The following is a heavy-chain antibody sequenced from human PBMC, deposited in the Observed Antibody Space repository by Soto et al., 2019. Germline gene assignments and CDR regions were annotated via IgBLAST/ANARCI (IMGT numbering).Heavy chain of an antibody. V-gene: IGHV1-8*01. J-gene: IGHJ5*02. D-gene: IGHD2-2*01. CDR1: GYTFTSYD. CDR2: MNPNSGNT. CDR3: ARGDYCISTSCYVGWFDP. Sequence: QVQLVQSGAEVKKPGASVKVSCKASGYTFTSYDINWVRQATGQGLEWMGWMNPNSGNTGYAQKFQGRVTMTRNTSIRTAYMELSSLRSEDTAVYYCARGDYCISTSCYVGWFDPWGQGTLVTVSS.